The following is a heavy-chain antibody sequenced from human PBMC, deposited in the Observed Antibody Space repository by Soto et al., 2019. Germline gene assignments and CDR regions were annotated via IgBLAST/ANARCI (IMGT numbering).Heavy chain of an antibody. V-gene: IGHV3-21*01. CDR2: ISSSSSYI. CDR1: GFTFSSYS. Sequence: PGGSLRLSCAASGFTFSSYSMNWVRQAPGKGLEWVSSISSSSSYIYYADSVKGRFTISRDNAKNSLYLQMNSLRAEDTAVYYCAGYYYDSSGPCDYWGQGTLVTVSS. CDR3: AGYYYDSSGPCDY. J-gene: IGHJ4*02. D-gene: IGHD3-22*01.